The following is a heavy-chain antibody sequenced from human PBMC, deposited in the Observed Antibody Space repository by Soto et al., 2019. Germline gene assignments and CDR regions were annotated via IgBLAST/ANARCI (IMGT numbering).Heavy chain of an antibody. J-gene: IGHJ4*02. CDR2: ISWDGSKK. CDR1: GFTFRSYG. CDR3: ARGWSYHILTGYSAPYDD. Sequence: QVQLVESGGGVVQPGRSLRLSCAASGFTFRSYGMHWVRQAPGKGLEWVTFISWDGSKKYYGDSVKGRLTIPRDNSKNTLYLEINSLRREDTAVYFCARGWSYHILTGYSAPYDDWGQGTQVIVSS. V-gene: IGHV3-30*03. D-gene: IGHD3-9*01.